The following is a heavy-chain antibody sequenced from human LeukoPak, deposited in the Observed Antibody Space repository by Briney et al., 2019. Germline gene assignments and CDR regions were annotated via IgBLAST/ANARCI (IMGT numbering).Heavy chain of an antibody. Sequence: GESLKISCKGSGYRFSNYWIGWVRQMPGKGLEWMGIIYPDDSDTRYSPSFQGQVTISADKSISTAYLQWSSLKASDTAMYYCARSASLQPLEYWGQGTLVTVSS. D-gene: IGHD1-1*01. CDR3: ARSASLQPLEY. CDR1: GYRFSNYW. J-gene: IGHJ4*02. V-gene: IGHV5-51*01. CDR2: IYPDDSDT.